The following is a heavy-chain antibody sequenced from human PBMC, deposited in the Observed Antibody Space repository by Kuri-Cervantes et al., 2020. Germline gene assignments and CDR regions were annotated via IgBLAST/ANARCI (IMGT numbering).Heavy chain of an antibody. V-gene: IGHV4-34*01. CDR3: VSSPGYYFYDF. J-gene: IGHJ4*02. Sequence: SETLSLTCAVYGGSFSGYYWSWIRQPPGKGLEWIGEINHSGSTNYNPSLKSRVTISVDTSKNQFSLKLSSVTAADTAVYYCVSSPGYYFYDFWGQGTLVTVSS. CDR1: GGSFSGYY. D-gene: IGHD3-22*01. CDR2: INHSGST.